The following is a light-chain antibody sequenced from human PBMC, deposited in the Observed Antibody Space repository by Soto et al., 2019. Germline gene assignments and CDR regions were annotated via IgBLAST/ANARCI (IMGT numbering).Light chain of an antibody. CDR1: QSVHTF. CDR3: HQRSNWPPDT. Sequence: EVVLTQSPDTLSLSPGEGASLSCRASQSVHTFLAWYQQKPGQPPRLLIYGASTRAPGVPARFSGSGSGTDFTLTITSLEPEDFAVYYCHQRSNWPPDTFGQGTRL. J-gene: IGKJ5*01. CDR2: GAS. V-gene: IGKV3-11*01.